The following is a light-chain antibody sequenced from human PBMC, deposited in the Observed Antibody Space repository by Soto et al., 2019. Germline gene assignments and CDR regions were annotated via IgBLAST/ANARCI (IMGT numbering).Light chain of an antibody. CDR3: QQRSNWPPIT. J-gene: IGKJ5*01. CDR2: DAS. CDR1: QSVSRY. V-gene: IGKV3-11*01. Sequence: EIVMTQSPATLSVSPGERATLYCRASQSVSRYLAWYQQKPGQAPRLLIYDASNRATGIPARFSGSGSGTDFTLTISSLEPEDFAVYYCQQRSNWPPITFGQGTRLEIK.